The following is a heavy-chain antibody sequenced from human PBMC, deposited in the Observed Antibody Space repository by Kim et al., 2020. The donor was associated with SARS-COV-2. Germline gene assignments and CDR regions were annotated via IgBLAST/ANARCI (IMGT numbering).Heavy chain of an antibody. CDR2: ISGSGNST. CDR1: GFTFRNYA. Sequence: GGSLRLSCAASGFTFRNYAMSWVRQAPGKGLEWVSTISGSGNSTYYAESVKGRFTISRDNSKTTLYLQMNSLRAGDTALYYCAKDEENIAAPQYFDYWGQGTLVTVSS. CDR3: AKDEENIAAPQYFDY. D-gene: IGHD6-6*01. J-gene: IGHJ4*02. V-gene: IGHV3-23*01.